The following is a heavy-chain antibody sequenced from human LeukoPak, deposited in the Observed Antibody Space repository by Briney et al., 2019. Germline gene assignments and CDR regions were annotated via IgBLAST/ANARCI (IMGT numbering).Heavy chain of an antibody. D-gene: IGHD6-13*01. CDR1: GGSFSGYY. CDR3: AREGLAAAGT. CDR2: IYYSGST. J-gene: IGHJ5*02. Sequence: SETLSLTCAVYGGSFSGYYWSWIRQPPGKGLEWIGTIYYSGSTYYNPSLKSRVTISVDSSKNQFSLRLSSVTAADTALYYCAREGLAAAGTWGQGTLVTVSS. V-gene: IGHV4-34*01.